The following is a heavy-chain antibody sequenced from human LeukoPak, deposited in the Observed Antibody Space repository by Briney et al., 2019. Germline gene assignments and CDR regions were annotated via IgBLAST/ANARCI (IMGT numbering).Heavy chain of an antibody. CDR3: ARHPGKVTNDWYFDL. V-gene: IGHV1-2*02. CDR2: INPNSGGT. D-gene: IGHD4-23*01. J-gene: IGHJ2*01. CDR1: GYTFTVYY. Sequence: ASVKVSCKASGYTFTVYYMYWVRQAPGQGLEWMGWINPNSGGTNYAQKFQGRVTMTRDTSITTAYMELSRLSSDDTAVYYCARHPGKVTNDWYFDLWGRGTLVTVSS.